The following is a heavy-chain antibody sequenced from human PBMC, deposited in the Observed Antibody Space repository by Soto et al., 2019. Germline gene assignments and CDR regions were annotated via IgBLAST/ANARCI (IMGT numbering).Heavy chain of an antibody. J-gene: IGHJ4*02. CDR3: ARGGNWFDGY. D-gene: IGHD2-15*01. CDR1: GFTFSDYY. CDR2: VSSTTSDT. Sequence: QVQLVESGGGLVKPGGSLRLSCAASGFTFSDYYMSWIRQAPGMGLEWVSYVSSTTSDTNYADSVKGRFTISRDNAKNSVYRQMNSLRAEDTAVYYCARGGNWFDGYWGQGTLVTVSS. V-gene: IGHV3-11*05.